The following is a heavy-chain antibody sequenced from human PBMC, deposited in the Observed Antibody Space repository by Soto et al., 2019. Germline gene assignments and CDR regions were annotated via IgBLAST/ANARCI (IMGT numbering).Heavy chain of an antibody. J-gene: IGHJ5*02. CDR2: IVVGSGNT. V-gene: IGHV1-58*02. CDR3: AADRATPPYLPEHNWFEP. D-gene: IGHD3-16*01. CDR1: GFTFTSSS. Sequence: QMELVQSGPEVKKPGTSVKVSCKASGFTFTSSSIQWVRQARGQRLGWIGWIVVGSGNTNYAQKVQERGTITRHMSTSTAYVELSSLRSEDTAVYYCAADRATPPYLPEHNWFEPWGQGTLVTVSS.